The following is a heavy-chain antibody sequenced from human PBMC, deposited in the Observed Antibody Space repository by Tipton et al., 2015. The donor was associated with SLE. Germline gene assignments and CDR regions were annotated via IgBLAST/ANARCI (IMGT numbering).Heavy chain of an antibody. D-gene: IGHD6-13*01. CDR3: AKGRQQLAFDY. J-gene: IGHJ4*02. CDR2: IYYSGST. Sequence: TLSLTCTVSGDSISSGDYYWSWIRQHPGKGLEWLGYIYYSGSTYYNPSLKSRVTISADTSKNQFSLKLSSVTAADTAVYYCAKGRQQLAFDYWGQGTLVTVSS. V-gene: IGHV4-31*03. CDR1: GDSISSGDYY.